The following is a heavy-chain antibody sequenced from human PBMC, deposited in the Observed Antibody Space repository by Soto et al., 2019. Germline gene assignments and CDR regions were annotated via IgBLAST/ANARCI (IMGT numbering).Heavy chain of an antibody. J-gene: IGHJ4*02. CDR2: VRGNGDPP. Sequence: PGGSLRLLCSASGFTVSSYGMHGVRQAPGKGLEYVSGVRGNGDPPFYADSVKGRFTISRDNSKNTLYLQMSSLSADDTAVYYCVKSRGGNNFDFFDWGQGALVTVSS. D-gene: IGHD5-12*01. V-gene: IGHV3-64D*06. CDR3: VKSRGGNNFDFFD. CDR1: GFTVSSYG.